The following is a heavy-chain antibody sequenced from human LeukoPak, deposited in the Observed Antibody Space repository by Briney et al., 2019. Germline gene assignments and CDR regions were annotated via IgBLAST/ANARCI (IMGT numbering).Heavy chain of an antibody. V-gene: IGHV4-31*03. CDR2: IYYSGST. D-gene: IGHD6-13*01. CDR3: ARGYSSSWSPAGYFQH. J-gene: IGHJ1*01. Sequence: PSETLSLTCTVSGGSISSGGYYWSWIRQHPGKGLEWIVYIYYSGSTYYNPSLKSRVTISVDTSKNQFSLKLSSVTAADTAVYYCARGYSSSWSPAGYFQHWGQGTLVTVSS. CDR1: GGSISSGGYY.